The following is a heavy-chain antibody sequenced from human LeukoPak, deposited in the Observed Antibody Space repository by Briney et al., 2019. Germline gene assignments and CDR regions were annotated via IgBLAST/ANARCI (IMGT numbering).Heavy chain of an antibody. CDR1: EFTFDNYA. CDR2: ISGSGGSS. J-gene: IGHJ6*02. D-gene: IGHD6-13*01. CDR3: AKYSSSWSSYYYYGMDV. V-gene: IGHV3-23*01. Sequence: GGSLRLSCAASEFTFDNYAMSWVRQAPGKGLEWISAISGSGGSSYYADSVKGRFTISRDNSKNTLYLQMNSLRAEDTAVYYCAKYSSSWSSYYYYGMDVWGQGTTVTVSS.